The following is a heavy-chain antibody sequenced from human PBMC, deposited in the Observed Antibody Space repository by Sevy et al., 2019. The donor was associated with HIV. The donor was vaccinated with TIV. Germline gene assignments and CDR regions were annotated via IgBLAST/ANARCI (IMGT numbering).Heavy chain of an antibody. CDR3: ARWDADRRWYFDY. CDR2: IISSSSYI. J-gene: IGHJ4*02. V-gene: IGHV3-21*01. D-gene: IGHD1-26*01. Sequence: GGSLRLSCAASGFTFSSYSMNWVRQAPGKGLEWVSSIISSSSYIYHADSVKGRFTISRDNAKNSLHLQMNSLRAEDTAVYYCARWDADRRWYFDYWGQGILVTVSS. CDR1: GFTFSSYS.